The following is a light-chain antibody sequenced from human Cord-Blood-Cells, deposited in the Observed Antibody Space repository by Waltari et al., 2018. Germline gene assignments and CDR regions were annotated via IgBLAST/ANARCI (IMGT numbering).Light chain of an antibody. V-gene: IGLV3-25*02. CDR3: QSADSSGTVV. CDR2: KDS. Sequence: SYELTQPPSVSVSPGQTARITCSGDALPKQYAYWYQQKPGQAPALVISKDSERPSGIPRRFSGSSSGTTVTLTISGVQAEDEADYYCQSADSSGTVVFGGGTKLTVL. J-gene: IGLJ2*01. CDR1: ALPKQY.